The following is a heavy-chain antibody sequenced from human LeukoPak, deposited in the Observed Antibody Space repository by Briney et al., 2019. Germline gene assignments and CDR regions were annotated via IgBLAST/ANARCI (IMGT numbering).Heavy chain of an antibody. CDR1: GFIVSGTY. CDR3: AKGVVMITFGGVIAPFDY. J-gene: IGHJ4*02. CDR2: IYSGGDT. D-gene: IGHD3-16*02. V-gene: IGHV3-53*01. Sequence: GGSLRLSCAASGFIVSGTYMTWVRQAPGKGLECVSIIYSGGDTYYTDSVKGRFSVSRDNSKNTLYLQMNSLRAEDTAVYYCAKGVVMITFGGVIAPFDYWGQGTLATVSS.